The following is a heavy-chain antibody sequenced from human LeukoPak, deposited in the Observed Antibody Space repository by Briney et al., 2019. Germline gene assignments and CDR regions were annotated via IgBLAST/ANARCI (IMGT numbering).Heavy chain of an antibody. CDR2: IIDSGNSI. Sequence: GGSLRLSCAASGFTFSSCDMSWVRQAPGKGLEWVSTIIDSGNSIYYADSAEGRFTISRDNSKNTLYLQMNSLRAGDMAVYYCAKDPIFSGSYGVFDYWGLGTLVTVSS. D-gene: IGHD1-26*01. V-gene: IGHV3-23*01. J-gene: IGHJ4*02. CDR1: GFTFSSCD. CDR3: AKDPIFSGSYGVFDY.